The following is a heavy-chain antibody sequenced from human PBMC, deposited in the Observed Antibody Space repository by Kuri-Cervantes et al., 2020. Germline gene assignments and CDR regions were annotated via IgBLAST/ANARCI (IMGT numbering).Heavy chain of an antibody. CDR1: GFTFSSYE. CDR3: TRGSAGAYNHYNYGMDV. V-gene: IGHV3-48*03. D-gene: IGHD5-24*01. Sequence: GGSLRLSCAASGFTFSSYEMNWVRQAPGKGLEWVSYISSSGSTIYYADSVEGRFTISRDNAKNSLYLQMNSLRAEDTAVYYCTRGSAGAYNHYNYGMDVWDQGTTVTVSS. J-gene: IGHJ6*02. CDR2: ISSSGSTI.